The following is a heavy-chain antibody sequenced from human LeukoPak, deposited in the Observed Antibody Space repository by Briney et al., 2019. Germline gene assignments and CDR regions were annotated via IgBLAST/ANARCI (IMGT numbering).Heavy chain of an antibody. D-gene: IGHD3-22*01. J-gene: IGHJ4*02. Sequence: GASVKVSCKASGGTFSSYAISWVRQAPGQGLEWMGGIIPIFGTANYAQKFQGRVTITADESTSTAYMELSSLRSEDTAVYYCARAKNDYYDSSGYYYQFDYWGQGTLVTVSS. V-gene: IGHV1-69*13. CDR3: ARAKNDYYDSSGYYYQFDY. CDR1: GGTFSSYA. CDR2: IIPIFGTA.